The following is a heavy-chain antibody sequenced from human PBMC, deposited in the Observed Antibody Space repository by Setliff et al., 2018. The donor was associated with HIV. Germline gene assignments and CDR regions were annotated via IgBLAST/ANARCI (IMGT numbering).Heavy chain of an antibody. D-gene: IGHD1-26*01. CDR2: IYPGDSDT. J-gene: IGHJ6*02. Sequence: GESLKISCKGSGYSFTSYWIGWVRQMPGKGLEWMGIIYPGDSDTRYSPSFQGQVTISADKSISTAYLPWSSLKASDTAMYYCARLGWRELLNLHDYYYGMDVWGQGTTVTVSS. CDR3: ARLGWRELLNLHDYYYGMDV. V-gene: IGHV5-51*01. CDR1: GYSFTSYW.